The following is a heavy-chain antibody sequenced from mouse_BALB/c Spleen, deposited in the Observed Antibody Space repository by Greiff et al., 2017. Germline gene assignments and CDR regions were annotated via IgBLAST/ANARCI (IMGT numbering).Heavy chain of an antibody. CDR2: IDPANGNT. V-gene: IGHV14-3*02. J-gene: IGHJ2*01. Sequence: EVQLQESGAELVKPGASVKLSCTASGFNITDTYMHWVKQRPEQGLEWIGRIDPANGNTKYDPKFQGKATIPADTSSNTAYLQLSSLTSEDTAVYYCARDGNLPYWGQGTTLTVSS. D-gene: IGHD2-1*01. CDR1: GFNITDTY. CDR3: ARDGNLPY.